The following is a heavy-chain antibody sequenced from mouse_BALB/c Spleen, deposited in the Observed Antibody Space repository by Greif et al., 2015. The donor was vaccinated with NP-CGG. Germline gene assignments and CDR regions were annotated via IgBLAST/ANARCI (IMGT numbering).Heavy chain of an antibody. V-gene: IGHV5-12-1*01. CDR3: ARHLYDYDEGAHYYAMDY. CDR2: ISSGGGST. CDR1: GFAFSSYD. D-gene: IGHD2-4*01. J-gene: IGHJ4*01. Sequence: EVKLVESGGGLVKPGGSLKLSCAASGFAFSSYDMSWVRQTPEKRLEWVAYISSGGGSTYYPDTVKGRFTISRDNAKNTLYLQMSSLKSEDTAMYYCARHLYDYDEGAHYYAMDYWGQGTSVTVSS.